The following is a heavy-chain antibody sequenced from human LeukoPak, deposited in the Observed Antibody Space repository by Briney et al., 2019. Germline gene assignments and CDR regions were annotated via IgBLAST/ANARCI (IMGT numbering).Heavy chain of an antibody. CDR2: ISTYNGNT. D-gene: IGHD3-10*01. CDR3: AREVAVAGFSRMVRGDIDY. Sequence: ASVKVSCKASGYTFTNFGISWVRQAPGQRPEWMGWISTYNGNTNYAQSLQDRVTLTTDTSTTTAYMELRSLRSEDTAVYYCAREVAVAGFSRMVRGDIDYWGQGTLVTVSS. V-gene: IGHV1-18*04. CDR1: GYTFTNFG. J-gene: IGHJ4*02.